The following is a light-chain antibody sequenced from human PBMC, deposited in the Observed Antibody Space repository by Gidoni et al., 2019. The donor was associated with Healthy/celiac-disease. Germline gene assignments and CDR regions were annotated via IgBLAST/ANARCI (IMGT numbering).Light chain of an antibody. CDR2: DAS. J-gene: IGKJ3*01. Sequence: EIVLTQSPATPSLSPGERATLSCRASQSVSSYLARYQQRPGQAPRLLIYDASNRATGIPARFSGSGSGTDVTLTISSLEPEDFAVYYCQQRSNWPLFTFXPXTKVDIK. CDR1: QSVSSY. CDR3: QQRSNWPLFT. V-gene: IGKV3-11*01.